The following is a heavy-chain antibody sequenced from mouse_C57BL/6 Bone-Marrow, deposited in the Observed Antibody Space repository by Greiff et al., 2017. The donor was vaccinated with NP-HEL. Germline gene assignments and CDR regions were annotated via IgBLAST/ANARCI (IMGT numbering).Heavy chain of an antibody. J-gene: IGHJ4*01. CDR2: INPYNGGT. D-gene: IGHD1-1*01. Sequence: VHVKQSGPVLVKPGASVKMSCKASGYTFTDYYMNWVKQSHGKSLEWIGVINPYNGGTSYNQKFKGKATLTVDKSSSTAYMELNSLTSEDSAVYYCARKPSTVDWGQGTSVTVSS. CDR1: GYTFTDYY. V-gene: IGHV1-19*01. CDR3: ARKPSTVD.